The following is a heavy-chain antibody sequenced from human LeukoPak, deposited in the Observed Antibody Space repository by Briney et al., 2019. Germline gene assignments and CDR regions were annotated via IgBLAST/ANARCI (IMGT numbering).Heavy chain of an antibody. CDR1: GGSFSGYY. Sequence: SETLSLTCAVYGGSFSGYYWSWIRQPPGKGLEWIGEINHSGSTNYNPSLKSRVTISVDTSKNQFSLKLSSVTAADTAVYYCARGLYYYDSSGYYLVFDYWGQGTLVTVSS. V-gene: IGHV4-34*01. J-gene: IGHJ4*02. D-gene: IGHD3-22*01. CDR3: ARGLYYYDSSGYYLVFDY. CDR2: INHSGST.